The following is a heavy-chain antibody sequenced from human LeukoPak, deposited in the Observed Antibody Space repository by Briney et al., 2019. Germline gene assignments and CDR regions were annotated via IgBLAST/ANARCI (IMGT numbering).Heavy chain of an antibody. CDR3: ARAANYRVDY. V-gene: IGHV4-30-4*01. D-gene: IGHD4-11*01. Sequence: SETLSLTCTVSGGSISSGGYYWSWIRQPPGKGLEWIGYIYYSGSTYYNPSLKSRVTISVDTSKNQFSLKLSSVTAADTAVYYCARAANYRVDYWGQGTLVTVSS. CDR1: GGSISSGGYY. J-gene: IGHJ4*02. CDR2: IYYSGST.